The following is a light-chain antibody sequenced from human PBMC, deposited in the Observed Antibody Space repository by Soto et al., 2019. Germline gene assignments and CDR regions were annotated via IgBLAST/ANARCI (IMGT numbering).Light chain of an antibody. V-gene: IGLV2-14*01. Sequence: QSALTQPASVSGSPGQSITISCTGTRSDIGFYNYVSWYQQHPSKAPKLMIYEVSNRPSGVSNRFSGSKSGNTASLTISGLQTEDEADYYCSSFTSINTRVFGGGTKLTVL. CDR1: RSDIGFYNY. J-gene: IGLJ3*02. CDR3: SSFTSINTRV. CDR2: EVS.